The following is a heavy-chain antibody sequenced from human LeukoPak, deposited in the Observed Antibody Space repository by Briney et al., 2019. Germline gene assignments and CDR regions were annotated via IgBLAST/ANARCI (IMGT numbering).Heavy chain of an antibody. CDR3: ARARYVNSFYAFDI. D-gene: IGHD3-9*01. Sequence: PSETLSLTCTVSDGSISSYYWSWIRQPPGKGLEWIGYIYYSGNTNYNPSLKSRVTISLDTSKNQFSLRLNSVTAADTAVYYCARARYVNSFYAFDIWGQGTLVTVSS. CDR1: DGSISSYY. CDR2: IYYSGNT. J-gene: IGHJ3*02. V-gene: IGHV4-59*01.